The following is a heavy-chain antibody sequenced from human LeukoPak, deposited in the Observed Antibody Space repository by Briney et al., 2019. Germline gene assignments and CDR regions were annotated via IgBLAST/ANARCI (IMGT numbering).Heavy chain of an antibody. Sequence: GASVKVSCKASGGTFSSYAISWVRQAPGQGLEWMGRIIPIFGTANYAQKVQGRVTITTDESTSTAYMELSSLRSEDTAVYYCASPLDIVVVPAASPFGYWGQGTLVTVSS. CDR1: GGTFSSYA. D-gene: IGHD2-2*01. V-gene: IGHV1-69*05. J-gene: IGHJ4*02. CDR2: IIPIFGTA. CDR3: ASPLDIVVVPAASPFGY.